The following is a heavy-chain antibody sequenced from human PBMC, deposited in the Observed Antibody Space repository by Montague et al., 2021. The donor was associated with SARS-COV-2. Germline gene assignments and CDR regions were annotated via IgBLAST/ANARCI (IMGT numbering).Heavy chain of an antibody. J-gene: IGHJ3*01. CDR2: ISHSGST. CDR1: GDSISYRSYY. D-gene: IGHD4-11*01. Sequence: SETLSLTCTVSGDSISYRSYYWGWVRQPPGKGLEWIGTISHSGSTXYNASLKSRVTISVDTSKNQFSLKLTSVTAADTAIYYCARHYGNYSDNSGNFWGQGTMVTVSS. CDR3: ARHYGNYSDNSGNF. V-gene: IGHV4-39*01.